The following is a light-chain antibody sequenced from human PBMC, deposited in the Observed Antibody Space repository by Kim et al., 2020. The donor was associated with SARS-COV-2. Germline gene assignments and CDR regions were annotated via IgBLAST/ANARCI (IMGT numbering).Light chain of an antibody. CDR2: GAS. J-gene: IGKJ2*01. CDR3: QQYNNWPLYT. V-gene: IGKV3-15*01. Sequence: EIVMTQSPATLSVSPGERATLSCRASQSVSRNLAWYQQKPGQAPRLLMYGASTRATGIPARFSGSGSGTEFTLTITSLQSEDFAVYYCQQYNNWPLYTFGQGTKLEIK. CDR1: QSVSRN.